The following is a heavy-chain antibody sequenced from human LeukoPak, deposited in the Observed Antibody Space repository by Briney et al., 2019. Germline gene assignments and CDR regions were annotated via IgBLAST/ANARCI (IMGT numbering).Heavy chain of an antibody. CDR1: GFTFSDYY. CDR2: ISSSGSTI. J-gene: IGHJ4*02. CDR3: ARAGPEQLVPDY. V-gene: IGHV3-11*01. D-gene: IGHD6-6*01. Sequence: GRPLRLSCAASGFTFSDYYMSWIRQAPGKGLEWVSYISSSGSTIYYADSVKGRFTISRDNAKNSLYLQMNSLRAEDTAVYYCARAGPEQLVPDYWGQGTLVTVSS.